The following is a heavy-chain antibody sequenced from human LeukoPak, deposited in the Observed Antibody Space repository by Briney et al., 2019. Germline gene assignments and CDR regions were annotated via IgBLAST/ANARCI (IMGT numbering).Heavy chain of an antibody. J-gene: IGHJ6*02. CDR1: GYTFTSYA. V-gene: IGHV7-4-1*02. CDR2: INTNTGNP. D-gene: IGHD6-13*01. Sequence: ASVKVYCKASGYTFTSYAMNWVRQAPGQGLEWMGWINTNTGNPTYAQGFTGRFVFSSDTSVSTAYLQISSLKAEDTAVYYCARTGIAAAGTIMDYYGMDVWGQGTTVTVSS. CDR3: ARTGIAAAGTIMDYYGMDV.